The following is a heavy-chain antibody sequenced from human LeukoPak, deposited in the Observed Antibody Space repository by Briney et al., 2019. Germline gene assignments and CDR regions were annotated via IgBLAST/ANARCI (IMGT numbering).Heavy chain of an antibody. CDR2: IIPIFGTA. V-gene: IGHV1-69*13. Sequence: SVKVSCKASGGTFSSSAISWVRQAPGQGLEWMGGIIPIFGTADYAQKSQGRATITADESTSTAYMEVSSLRSEDTAAYYCARGAVGYGDSYNYYNMDVWGQGTTVTVSS. J-gene: IGHJ6*02. D-gene: IGHD4-17*01. CDR1: GGTFSSSA. CDR3: ARGAVGYGDSYNYYNMDV.